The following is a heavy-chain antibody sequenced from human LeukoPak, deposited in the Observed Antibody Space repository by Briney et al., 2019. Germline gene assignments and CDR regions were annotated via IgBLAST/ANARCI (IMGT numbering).Heavy chain of an antibody. CDR3: ARAVYSSGYYYVDY. D-gene: IGHD3-22*01. CDR1: GFTFSSYD. J-gene: IGHJ4*02. V-gene: IGHV3-13*01. Sequence: PGGSLRLSCAASGFTFSSYDMHWVRQATGKGLEWVSAIGTAGDTYYPGSVKGRFTISRENAKNSLYLQMNSLRAGDTAVYYCARAVYSSGYYYVDYWGQGTLVTVSS. CDR2: IGTAGDT.